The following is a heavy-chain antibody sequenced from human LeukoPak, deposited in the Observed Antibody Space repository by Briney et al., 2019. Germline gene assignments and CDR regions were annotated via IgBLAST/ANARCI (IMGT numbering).Heavy chain of an antibody. J-gene: IGHJ4*02. CDR1: GFTFSDYY. D-gene: IGHD3-22*01. Sequence: GGSLRLSCAASGFTFSDYYMSWIRRAPGKGLEWVSYISSSGSTIYYADSVKGRFTISRDNAKNSLYLQMDSLRAEDTAVYYCARDNYDSSTPYYFDYWGQGTLVTVSS. V-gene: IGHV3-11*04. CDR2: ISSSGSTI. CDR3: ARDNYDSSTPYYFDY.